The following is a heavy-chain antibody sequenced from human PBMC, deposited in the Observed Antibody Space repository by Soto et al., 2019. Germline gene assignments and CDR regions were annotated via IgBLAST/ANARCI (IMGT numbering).Heavy chain of an antibody. Sequence: SETLSLTCTVSGGSISSGGYYWSWIRQPPGKGLEWIGYIYYSGSTNYNPSLKSRVTISVDASKNQFSLKLSSVTAADTAVYYCARRYGSAIDYWGQGTLVTVSS. V-gene: IGHV4-61*08. D-gene: IGHD1-26*01. CDR3: ARRYGSAIDY. J-gene: IGHJ4*02. CDR2: IYYSGST. CDR1: GGSISSGGYY.